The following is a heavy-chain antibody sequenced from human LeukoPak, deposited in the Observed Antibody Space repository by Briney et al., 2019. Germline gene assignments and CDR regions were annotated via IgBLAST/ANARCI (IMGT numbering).Heavy chain of an antibody. CDR3: AREFLEYSSGWPYYFDY. V-gene: IGHV4-59*01. D-gene: IGHD6-19*01. CDR2: IYYSGST. CDR1: GGSISSYY. J-gene: IGHJ4*02. Sequence: PSETLSLTCTVSGGSISSYYWSWIRQPPGKGLEWIGYIYYSGSTNYNPSLKSRVTIPVDTSKNQFSLKPSSVTAADTAVYYCAREFLEYSSGWPYYFDYWGQGTLVTVSS.